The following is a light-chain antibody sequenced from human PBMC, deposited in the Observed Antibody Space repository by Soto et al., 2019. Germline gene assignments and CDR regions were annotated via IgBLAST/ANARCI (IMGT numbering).Light chain of an antibody. V-gene: IGLV1-44*01. J-gene: IGLJ1*01. Sequence: SVLTQPPSASGTPGQRVTISCSGSSSNIGSNIVNWYQHLPGSAPKVLIHSNNQRPSGVTDRFSGSKSGTSASLAISGLHSEDEADYYCAAWDDSLSGYVFGTGTKVTVL. CDR3: AAWDDSLSGYV. CDR1: SSNIGSNI. CDR2: SNN.